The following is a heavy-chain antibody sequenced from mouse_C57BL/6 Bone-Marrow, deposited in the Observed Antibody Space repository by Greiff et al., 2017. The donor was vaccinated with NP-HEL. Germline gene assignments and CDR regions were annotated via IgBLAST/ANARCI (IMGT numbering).Heavy chain of an antibody. V-gene: IGHV1-55*01. Sequence: QVQLQQPGAELVKPGASVKMSCKASGYTFTSYWITWVKQRPGQGLEWIGDIYPGSGSTNYNEKFKSKATLTVDTSSSTAYMQLSSLTSEDSAVYDCARGARNYGNYVGFYWYFDVWGTGTTVTVSS. CDR3: ARGARNYGNYVGFYWYFDV. CDR2: IYPGSGST. CDR1: GYTFTSYW. D-gene: IGHD2-1*01. J-gene: IGHJ1*03.